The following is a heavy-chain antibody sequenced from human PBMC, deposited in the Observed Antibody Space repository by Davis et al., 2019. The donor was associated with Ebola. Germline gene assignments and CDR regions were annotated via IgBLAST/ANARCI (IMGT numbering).Heavy chain of an antibody. D-gene: IGHD3-10*01. CDR1: GYTFTSYA. CDR2: INAGNGNT. J-gene: IGHJ5*02. Sequence: ASVKVSCKASGYTFTSYAMHWMRQAPGQRLEWMGWINAGNGNTKYSQKFQGRVTITRDTSTSTAYMELRSLRSDDTAVYYCARSITMVREGWFDPWGQGTLVTVSS. V-gene: IGHV1-3*01. CDR3: ARSITMVREGWFDP.